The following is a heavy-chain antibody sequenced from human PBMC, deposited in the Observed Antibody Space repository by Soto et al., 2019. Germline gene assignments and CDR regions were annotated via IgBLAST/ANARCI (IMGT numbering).Heavy chain of an antibody. CDR1: GGSISSYY. V-gene: IGHV4-59*08. Sequence: SETLSLTCTVSGGSISSYYWSWIRQPPGKGLEWIGYIYYSGSTNYNPSLKSRVTISVDASKNQFSLKLNSVTAADTAVYYCARSSSWYAHFQHWGQGTLVTVSS. J-gene: IGHJ1*01. D-gene: IGHD6-13*01. CDR2: IYYSGST. CDR3: ARSSSWYAHFQH.